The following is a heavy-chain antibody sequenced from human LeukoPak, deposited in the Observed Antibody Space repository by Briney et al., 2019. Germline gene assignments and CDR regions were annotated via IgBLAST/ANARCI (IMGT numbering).Heavy chain of an antibody. D-gene: IGHD2-15*01. CDR2: IYYSGST. CDR1: GGSISSSSYY. Sequence: KTSETLSLTCTVSGGSISSSSYYWGWIRQPPGKGLEWIGSIYYSGSTYYNPSLKSRVTISVDTSKNQFSLKLSSVTAADTAVYYCARHGRILFDPWGQGTLVTVSS. J-gene: IGHJ5*02. V-gene: IGHV4-39*01. CDR3: ARHGRILFDP.